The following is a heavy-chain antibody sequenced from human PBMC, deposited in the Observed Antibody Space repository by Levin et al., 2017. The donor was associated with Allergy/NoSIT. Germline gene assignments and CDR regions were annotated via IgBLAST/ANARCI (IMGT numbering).Heavy chain of an antibody. Sequence: GGSLRLSCAASGFTFSSYAMHWVRQAPGKGLEWVAVISYDGSNKYYADSVKGRFTISRDNSKNTLYLQMNSLRAEDTAVYYCAVEDYDSSGYYYWGQGTLVTVSS. CDR3: AVEDYDSSGYYY. CDR2: ISYDGSNK. D-gene: IGHD3-22*01. CDR1: GFTFSSYA. J-gene: IGHJ4*02. V-gene: IGHV3-30-3*01.